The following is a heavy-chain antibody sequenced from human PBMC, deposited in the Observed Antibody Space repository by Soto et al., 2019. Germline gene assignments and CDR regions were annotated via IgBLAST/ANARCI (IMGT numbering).Heavy chain of an antibody. Sequence: QVQLVQSGAEVKKPGASVKVSCKASGYTFTSYGISWVRQAPGQGLEWMGWISAYNGNTNYAQKLQGRVTMTTDTSTSTDYMELKSLRADDTAGYYCARRSGSYPYWYFDLWGRGTLVTVSS. CDR3: ARRSGSYPYWYFDL. CDR1: GYTFTSYG. D-gene: IGHD1-26*01. CDR2: ISAYNGNT. V-gene: IGHV1-18*01. J-gene: IGHJ2*01.